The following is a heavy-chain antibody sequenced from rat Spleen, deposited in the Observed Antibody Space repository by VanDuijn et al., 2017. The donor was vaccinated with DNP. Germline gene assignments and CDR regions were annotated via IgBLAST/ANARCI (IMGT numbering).Heavy chain of an antibody. J-gene: IGHJ3*01. D-gene: IGHD1-7*01. V-gene: IGHV5-20*01. CDR3: TTIVWAH. CDR2: ISYDGSST. Sequence: EVQLVESGGGLVQPGRSMKLSRAASGFTFSNYDMAWVRQAPTKGLEWVASISYDGSSTYYRDSVKGRFTISRDNAKSTLYLQMDSLRSEDTATYYCTTIVWAHWGQGTLVTVSS. CDR1: GFTFSNYD.